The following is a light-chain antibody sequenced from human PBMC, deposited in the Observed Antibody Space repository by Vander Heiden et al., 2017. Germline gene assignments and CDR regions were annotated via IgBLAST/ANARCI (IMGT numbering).Light chain of an antibody. CDR2: EDS. V-gene: IGLV3-10*01. J-gene: IGLJ3*02. CDR3: YSTDISGNHRV. CDR1: GLPKKY. Sequence: SYELTQPPSLSVSPGQTASTTCSGDGLPKKYAYWYQQKSGQAPVLVIYEDSKRPSGIPERFSGSSSGTMATLTISGAQVEDEGDYYCYSTDISGNHRVFGGGTKLTVL.